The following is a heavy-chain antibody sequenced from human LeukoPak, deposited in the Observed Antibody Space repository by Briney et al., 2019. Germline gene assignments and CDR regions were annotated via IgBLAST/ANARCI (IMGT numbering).Heavy chain of an antibody. CDR3: ARPRDDGTGYYLGY. J-gene: IGHJ4*02. D-gene: IGHD3-22*01. CDR2: IYHSGST. V-gene: IGHV4-38-2*01. Sequence: NPSETLSLTCAVSGYSISSGYYWGWIRQPPGKGLEWIGSIYHSGSTYYNPSLKSRVTISVDTSKNHFSLRLRSVTAADTAVYFCARPRDDGTGYYLGYWGQGTLVTVSS. CDR1: GYSISSGYY.